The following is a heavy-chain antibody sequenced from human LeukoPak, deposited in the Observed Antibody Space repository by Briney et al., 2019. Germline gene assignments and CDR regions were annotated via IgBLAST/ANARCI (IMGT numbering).Heavy chain of an antibody. J-gene: IGHJ6*03. CDR3: ARDGIGSVAGTPYYYYMDV. D-gene: IGHD6-19*01. CDR2: FDPEDGET. V-gene: IGHV1-24*01. CDR1: GYTLTELS. Sequence: ASVKVSCKVSGYTLTELSMHWVRQAPGKGLEWMGGFDPEDGETIYAQKFQGRVTITRDTSASTAYTELSSLRSEDMAVYYCARDGIGSVAGTPYYYYMDVWGKGTTVTVSS.